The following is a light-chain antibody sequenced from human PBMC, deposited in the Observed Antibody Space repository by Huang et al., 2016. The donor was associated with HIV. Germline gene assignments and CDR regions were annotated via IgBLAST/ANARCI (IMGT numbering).Light chain of an antibody. CDR1: QSVLYNSNNKNY. V-gene: IGKV4-1*01. CDR3: QQYYSTPRT. Sequence: DIVMTQSPDSLAVSLGERATINCKSSQSVLYNSNNKNYLDWYQHKPGQPPKLLIDWASTRESGVPDRFSGSGSGTDFTLTISSLQAEDVAVYYCQQYYSTPRTFGQGTKVEIK. J-gene: IGKJ1*01. CDR2: WAS.